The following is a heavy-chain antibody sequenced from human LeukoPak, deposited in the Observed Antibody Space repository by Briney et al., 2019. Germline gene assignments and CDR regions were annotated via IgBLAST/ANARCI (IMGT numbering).Heavy chain of an antibody. Sequence: GGTLRLSCAASGFTFSSYGMSWVRQAPGKGLEWVSAISGSGGSTYYADSVKGRFTISRDNSKNTLYLQMNSLRAEDTAVYYCAKGQLAWELLPFDYWGQGTLVTVSS. J-gene: IGHJ4*02. CDR1: GFTFSSYG. CDR2: ISGSGGST. CDR3: AKGQLAWELLPFDY. V-gene: IGHV3-23*01. D-gene: IGHD1-26*01.